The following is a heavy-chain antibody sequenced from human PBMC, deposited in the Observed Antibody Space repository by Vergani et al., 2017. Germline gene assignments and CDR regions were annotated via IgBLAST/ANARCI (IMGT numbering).Heavy chain of an antibody. J-gene: IGHJ6*02. V-gene: IGHV4-34*01. CDR1: GGSFSGYY. CDR3: ARENQDYDFWSGYYVYYYYGMDV. CDR2: INHSGST. Sequence: QVQLQQWGAGLLKPSETLSLTCAVYGGSFSGYYWSWIRQPPGKGLEWIGEINHSGSTNYNPSLKSRVTISVETSKNQFSLKLSSVTAADTAVYYCARENQDYDFWSGYYVYYYYGMDVWGQGTTVTVSS. D-gene: IGHD3-3*01.